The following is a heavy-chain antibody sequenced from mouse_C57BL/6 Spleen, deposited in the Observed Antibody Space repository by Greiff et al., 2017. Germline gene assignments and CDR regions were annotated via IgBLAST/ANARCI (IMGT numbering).Heavy chain of an antibody. V-gene: IGHV10-1*01. J-gene: IGHJ4*01. D-gene: IGHD2-5*01. CDR1: GFSFNTYA. CDR2: IRSKSNNYAT. CDR3: VRHGSNYGYYAMDY. Sequence: EVKLQESGGGLVQPKGSLKLSCAASGFSFNTYAMNWVRQAPGKGLEWVARIRSKSNNYATYYADSVKDRFTISRDDSESMLYLQMNNLKTEDTAMYYCVRHGSNYGYYAMDYWGQGTSVTVSS.